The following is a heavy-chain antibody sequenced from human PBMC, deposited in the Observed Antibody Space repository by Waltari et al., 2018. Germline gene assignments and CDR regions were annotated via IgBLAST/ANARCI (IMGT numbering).Heavy chain of an antibody. D-gene: IGHD3-16*01. V-gene: IGHV4-39*07. CDR2: IYYSGSS. CDR1: YWSISSRSYY. J-gene: IGHJ4*02. Sequence: QQESGPSLVKPSETLSLTCTVSYWSISSRSYYWGWIRLAPGKGLEWIGHIYYSGSSYHNPSLKSRITMVDSSKNQFSLTLSSVTAVDTAVYYCARVLIRTSGLNFDSWGQGSLVTVSS. CDR3: ARVLIRTSGLNFDS.